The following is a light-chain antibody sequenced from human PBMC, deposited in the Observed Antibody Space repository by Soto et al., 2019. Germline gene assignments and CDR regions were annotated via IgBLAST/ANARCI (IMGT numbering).Light chain of an antibody. J-gene: IGKJ2*01. Sequence: EIVLTQSPGTLSLSPGERATLSCRASQTISSTYLAWYQQKPGQAPRLLIYGASSRATGIPDRFSGSGSGTDFTLTINRLEPEDFAVYYCQQYGTSPQTFGRGTKLEIK. CDR1: QTISSTY. CDR3: QQYGTSPQT. CDR2: GAS. V-gene: IGKV3-20*01.